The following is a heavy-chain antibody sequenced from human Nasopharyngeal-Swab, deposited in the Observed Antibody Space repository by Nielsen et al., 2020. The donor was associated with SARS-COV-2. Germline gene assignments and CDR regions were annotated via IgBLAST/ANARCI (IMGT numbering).Heavy chain of an antibody. Sequence: SETLSLTCTVSGGSISSYYWSWIRQPAGKGLEWIGRIYTSGSTNYNPSLKSRVTMSVDTSKNQFSLKLSSVTAADTAVYYCARDRSYCSGGSCYGGKWFDPWGQGTLVTVSS. CDR1: GGSISSYY. V-gene: IGHV4-4*07. CDR3: ARDRSYCSGGSCYGGKWFDP. D-gene: IGHD2-15*01. J-gene: IGHJ5*02. CDR2: IYTSGST.